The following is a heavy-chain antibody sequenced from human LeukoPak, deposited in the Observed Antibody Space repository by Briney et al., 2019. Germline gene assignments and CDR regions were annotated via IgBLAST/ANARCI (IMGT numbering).Heavy chain of an antibody. CDR3: ARDYGGYSGYDPSAEGYYFDY. CDR2: IKQDGSEK. CDR1: GFTFSNYW. D-gene: IGHD5-12*01. V-gene: IGHV3-7*03. Sequence: GGSLRLSCAASGFTFSNYWMSWVRQAPGKGLEWVANIKQDGSEKYYVDSVKGRFTISRDNAKNSLYLQMNSLRADDTAVYYCARDYGGYSGYDPSAEGYYFDYWGQGTLVTVSS. J-gene: IGHJ4*02.